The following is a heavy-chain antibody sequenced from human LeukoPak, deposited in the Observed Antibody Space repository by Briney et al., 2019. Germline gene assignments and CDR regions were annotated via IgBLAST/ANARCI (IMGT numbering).Heavy chain of an antibody. J-gene: IGHJ3*02. V-gene: IGHV4-34*01. CDR2: IYSSGNT. CDR1: GEPFSGYY. CDR3: ARSYSSSWPGAFDI. Sequence: SETLSLTCAVSGEPFSGYYWTWIRQPPGTGLEWIGSIYSSGNTYYNPSLKSRVTIFVDTSKNQFSLKVSSVTAADTAVYYCARSYSSSWPGAFDIWGQGTMVTVSS. D-gene: IGHD6-13*01.